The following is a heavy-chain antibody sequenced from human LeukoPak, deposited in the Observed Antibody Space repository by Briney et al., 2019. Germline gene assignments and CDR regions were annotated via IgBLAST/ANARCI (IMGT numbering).Heavy chain of an antibody. Sequence: SETLSLTCTVSGGSISSYYWSWIRQPAGKGLEWIGRIYTSGSTNYNPSLKSRVTMSVDTSKNQFSLKLSSVTAADTAVYYCARSTSWGPGWYLDYYYGMDVWGQGTTVTASS. CDR1: GGSISSYY. CDR3: ARSTSWGPGWYLDYYYGMDV. CDR2: IYTSGST. V-gene: IGHV4-4*07. D-gene: IGHD6-19*01. J-gene: IGHJ6*02.